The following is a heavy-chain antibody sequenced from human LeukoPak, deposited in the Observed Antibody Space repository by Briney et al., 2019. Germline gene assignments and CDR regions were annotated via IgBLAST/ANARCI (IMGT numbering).Heavy chain of an antibody. CDR1: GYTFASYG. D-gene: IGHD3-10*01. Sequence: ASVKVSCKASGYTFASYGMNWVRQAPGQGLEWTGWINTNTGNPTYAQGFTGRFVFSLDTSVSTAYLQISSLKAEDTAVYYCARDPGNGGLDYWGQGTLVTVSS. CDR2: INTNTGNP. V-gene: IGHV7-4-1*02. CDR3: ARDPGNGGLDY. J-gene: IGHJ4*02.